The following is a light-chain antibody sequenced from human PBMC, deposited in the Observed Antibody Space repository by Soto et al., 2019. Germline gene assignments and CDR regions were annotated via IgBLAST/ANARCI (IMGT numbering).Light chain of an antibody. V-gene: IGKV3-15*01. J-gene: IGKJ1*01. Sequence: EIVMTQSPATLSVSPAERATLSCRASQSVSNNLAWYQHKPGQAPRLLIYGASTRATGIPARFGGSGSGTEFTLTISSLQSEDFAVYYCQHYNNWPPWTFGQGNKVEIK. CDR3: QHYNNWPPWT. CDR2: GAS. CDR1: QSVSNN.